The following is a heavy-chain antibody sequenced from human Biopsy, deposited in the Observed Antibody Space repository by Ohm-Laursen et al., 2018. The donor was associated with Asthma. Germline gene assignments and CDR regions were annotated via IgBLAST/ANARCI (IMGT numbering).Heavy chain of an antibody. V-gene: IGHV3-23*01. CDR2: ITRSAGRT. Sequence: SLRLSCAASGFTFSSYAMGWVRQAPGKGLEWVSAITRSAGRTDYADSVRGRFTISRDYSKNTLYLQMHSLRAEDTAVYYCARGDSSNWSHYYFDYWGQGTLVTVSS. CDR1: GFTFSSYA. CDR3: ARGDSSNWSHYYFDY. D-gene: IGHD3-22*01. J-gene: IGHJ4*02.